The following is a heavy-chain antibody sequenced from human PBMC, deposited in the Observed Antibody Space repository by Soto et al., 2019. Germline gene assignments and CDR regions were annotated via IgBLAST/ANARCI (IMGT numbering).Heavy chain of an antibody. CDR3: AAGCPPDF. D-gene: IGHD3-3*01. J-gene: IGHJ4*02. V-gene: IGHV3-7*01. CDR2: IKGDGSEK. Sequence: EVLLVESGGGLVQPGGSLTLSCAASRFTIGNYWMNWVRPAPGKGLEWVANIKGDGSEKYYVGSVEGRFTISRDNTKNSLDLQMNSLRVEDTAVYYCAAGCPPDFWGQGTLVTVSS. CDR1: RFTIGNYW.